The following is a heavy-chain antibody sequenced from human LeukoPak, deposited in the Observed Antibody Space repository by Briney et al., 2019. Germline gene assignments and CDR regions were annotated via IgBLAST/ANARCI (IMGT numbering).Heavy chain of an antibody. CDR1: GYTFTSYG. V-gene: IGHV1-18*01. J-gene: IGHJ4*02. CDR3: ASQSPACDY. Sequence: ASVKVSCKASGYTFTSYGINWVRQAPGQGLEWMGWISTYNGNTNYAQKFQGRVTMTTDTSTSTAYPELRSLRSDDTAVYYCASQSPACDYWGQGTQVTVSS. CDR2: ISTYNGNT.